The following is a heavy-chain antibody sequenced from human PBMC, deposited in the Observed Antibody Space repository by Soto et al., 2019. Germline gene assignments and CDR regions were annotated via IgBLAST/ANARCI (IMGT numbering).Heavy chain of an antibody. CDR2: IYYSGST. CDR1: GGSISSYY. Sequence: PSETLSLTCTFSGGSISSYYWSWIRQPPGKGLEWIGYIYYSGSTNYNPSLKSRVTISVDTSKNQFSLKLSSVTAADTAVYYCARDDLHYWGQGTLVTVSS. V-gene: IGHV4-59*01. J-gene: IGHJ4*02. CDR3: ARDDLHY.